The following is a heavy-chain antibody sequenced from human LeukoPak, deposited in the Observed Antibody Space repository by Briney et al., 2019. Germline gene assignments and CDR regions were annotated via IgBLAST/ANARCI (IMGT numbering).Heavy chain of an antibody. CDR3: ARGDSSGWYAYYFDY. CDR1: GGSISSYY. J-gene: IGHJ4*02. Sequence: PSETLSLTCTVSGGSISSYYWSWIRQPPGKGLEWIGYIYYSGSTNYNPSLKSRVTISVDTSKNQFSLKLSSVTAADTAVYYCARGDSSGWYAYYFDYWGQGTLVTVSS. D-gene: IGHD6-19*01. CDR2: IYYSGST. V-gene: IGHV4-59*01.